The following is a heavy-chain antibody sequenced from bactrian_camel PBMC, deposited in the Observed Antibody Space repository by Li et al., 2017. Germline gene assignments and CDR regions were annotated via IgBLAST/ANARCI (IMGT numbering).Heavy chain of an antibody. D-gene: IGHD2*01. CDR1: KLTYSSNC. CDR3: KTDEWCFRSTYGDSGY. V-gene: IGHV3S26*01. J-gene: IGHJ6*01. CDR2: IGDGGGIT. Sequence: VQLVASGVFSFQTGGSLALSCVTAKLTYSSNCMGWFRQAPGKEREGVATIGDGGGITSYADSVEGRFTISKDKAKDTTYLQIDSLKPEDTAIYSCKTDEWCFRSTYGDSGYWGQGTQVKVS.